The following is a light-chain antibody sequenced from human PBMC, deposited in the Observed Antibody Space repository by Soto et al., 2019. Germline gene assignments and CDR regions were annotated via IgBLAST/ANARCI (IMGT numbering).Light chain of an antibody. CDR2: SAS. J-gene: IGKJ1*01. CDR3: QQYNNWFLT. CDR1: QSVSSN. V-gene: IGKV3-15*01. Sequence: EIVMTQSPATLSVSPGERATLSCRASQSVSSNLAWYQQKPGQAPRLLIYSASTRATGIPARFSGSGSGTEFTLTISSLQSEDFAVYYCQQYNNWFLTFGQGTKVEIK.